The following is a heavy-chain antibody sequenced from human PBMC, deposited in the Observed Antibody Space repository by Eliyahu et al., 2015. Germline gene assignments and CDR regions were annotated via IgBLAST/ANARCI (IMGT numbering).Heavy chain of an antibody. CDR2: XSGSGGST. V-gene: IGHV3-23*01. CDR3: AKGDGSVDY. CDR1: GFXFSSYA. Sequence: EVQLLESGGGLVQPGGSLRLSCAASGFXFSSYAMXWVRQAXGKGLEWVXAXSGSGGSTYYADSVKGRFTISRDNSKNTLYLQMNSLRAEDTAVYYCAKGDGSVDYWGQGTLVTVSS. J-gene: IGHJ4*02. D-gene: IGHD3-10*01.